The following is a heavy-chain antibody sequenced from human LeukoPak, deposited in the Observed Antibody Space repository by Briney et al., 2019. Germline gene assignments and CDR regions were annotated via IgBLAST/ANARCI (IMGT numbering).Heavy chain of an antibody. V-gene: IGHV3-23*01. D-gene: IGHD3/OR15-3a*01. J-gene: IGHJ4*02. CDR2: ISGSGGST. Sequence: PGGSLRLSCAASGFTVSSNYMSWVRQAPGKGLEWVSAISGSGGSTCDADSVKGRFTISRDNSKNTLYLQMNSLRAEDTAVYYCAKHGPAGTDYFDYWGQGTLVTVSS. CDR1: GFTVSSNY. CDR3: AKHGPAGTDYFDY.